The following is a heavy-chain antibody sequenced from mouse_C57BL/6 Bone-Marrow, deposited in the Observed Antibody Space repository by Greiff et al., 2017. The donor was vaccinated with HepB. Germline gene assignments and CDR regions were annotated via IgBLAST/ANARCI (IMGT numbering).Heavy chain of an antibody. J-gene: IGHJ2*01. CDR2: IYPGSGST. D-gene: IGHD1-1*02. CDR1: GYTFTSYW. Sequence: QVQLQQSGAELARPGASVKLSCKASGYTFTSYWITWVKQRPGQGLEWIGDIYPGSGSTNYNEKFKSKATLTVDTSSSTAYMQLSSLTSEDSAVYYCARRWFDYWGQGTTLTVSS. V-gene: IGHV1-55*01. CDR3: ARRWFDY.